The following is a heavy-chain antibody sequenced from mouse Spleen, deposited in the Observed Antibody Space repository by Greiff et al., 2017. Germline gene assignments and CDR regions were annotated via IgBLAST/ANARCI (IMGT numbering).Heavy chain of an antibody. J-gene: IGHJ3*01. Sequence: VQLQQPGAELVRPGSSVKLSCKASGYTFTSYWMHWVKQRPIQGLEWIGNIDPSDSETHYNQKFKDKATLTVDKSSSTAYMQLSSLTSEDSAVYYCARGGRLGGFAYWGQGTLVTVSA. CDR2: IDPSDSET. CDR3: ARGGRLGGFAY. CDR1: GYTFTSYW. D-gene: IGHD2-4*01. V-gene: IGHV1-52*01.